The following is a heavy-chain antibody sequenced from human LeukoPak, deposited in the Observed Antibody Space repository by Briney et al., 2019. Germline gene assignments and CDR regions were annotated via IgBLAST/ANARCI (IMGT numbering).Heavy chain of an antibody. J-gene: IGHJ4*02. CDR2: ITNDGSRQ. CDR1: IFVFSEYY. D-gene: IGHD1-1*01. V-gene: IGHV3-30*18. CDR3: AKGRRTGFVDY. Sequence: RGSLRLSCEPSIFVFSEYYMHWVRLAPGKGLEWLAVITNDGSRQFYADSVKGRFTVSRDNSKSLLFLQMESLRHDDTGIYYCAKGRRTGFVDYWGQGALVTVSS.